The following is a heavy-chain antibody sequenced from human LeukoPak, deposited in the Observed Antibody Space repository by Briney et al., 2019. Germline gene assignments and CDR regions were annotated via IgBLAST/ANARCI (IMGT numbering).Heavy chain of an antibody. J-gene: IGHJ6*02. CDR1: GGSISSYY. CDR3: ARDRYSGSYYSNYYYYYGMDV. Sequence: SQTLSLTCTVSGGSISSYYWSWIRQPPGKGLEWIGYIYYSGSTNYNPSLKSRVTISVDTSKNQFSLKLSSVTAADTAVYYCARDRYSGSYYSNYYYYYGMDVWGQGTTVTVSS. V-gene: IGHV4-59*01. D-gene: IGHD1-26*01. CDR2: IYYSGST.